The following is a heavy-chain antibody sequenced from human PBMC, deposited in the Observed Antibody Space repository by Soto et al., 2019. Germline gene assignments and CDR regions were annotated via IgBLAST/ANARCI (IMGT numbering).Heavy chain of an antibody. CDR3: ARDYVGAYCSSTSCYSDYYYGMDV. CDR1: GFTFSDYY. CDR2: ISSSSSTI. J-gene: IGHJ6*02. V-gene: IGHV3-11*04. Sequence: GGSLRLSCAASGFTFSDYYMSWIRQAPGKGLEWVSYISSSSSTIYYADSVKGRFTISRDNAKNSLYLQMNSLRAEDTAVYYCARDYVGAYCSSTSCYSDYYYGMDVWGQGTTVTVSS. D-gene: IGHD2-2*01.